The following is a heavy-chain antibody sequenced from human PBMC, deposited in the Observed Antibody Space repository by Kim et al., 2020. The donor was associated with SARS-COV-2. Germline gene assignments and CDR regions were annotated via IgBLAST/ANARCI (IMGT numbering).Heavy chain of an antibody. Sequence: GGSLRLSCAASGFTFSSYGMHWVRQAPGKGLEWVAVIWYDGSNKYYADSVKGRFTISRDNSKNTLYLQMNSLRAEDTAVYYCARDETYYYGSGGYYLDYWGQGTLVTVSS. V-gene: IGHV3-33*01. CDR1: GFTFSSYG. CDR2: IWYDGSNK. D-gene: IGHD3-10*01. J-gene: IGHJ4*02. CDR3: ARDETYYYGSGGYYLDY.